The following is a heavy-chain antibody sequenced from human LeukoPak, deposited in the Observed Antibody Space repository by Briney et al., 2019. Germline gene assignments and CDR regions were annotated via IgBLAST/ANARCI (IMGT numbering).Heavy chain of an antibody. Sequence: ASVKVSCKASGGTFSSYAISWVRQAPGQGLEWMGGIIPIFGTANYAQKFQGRVTITVDESASTAYMELSSLRSEDTAVYYCARVVMATINYYYYMDVWGKGTTVTVSS. CDR1: GGTFSSYA. CDR2: IIPIFGTA. D-gene: IGHD5-24*01. J-gene: IGHJ6*03. V-gene: IGHV1-69*01. CDR3: ARVVMATINYYYYMDV.